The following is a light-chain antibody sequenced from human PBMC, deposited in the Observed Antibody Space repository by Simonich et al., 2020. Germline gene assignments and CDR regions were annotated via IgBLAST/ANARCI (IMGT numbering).Light chain of an antibody. V-gene: IGLV2-11*01. CDR3: CSYAGSYNWV. CDR2: DVS. J-gene: IGLJ3*02. CDR1: SSDVGGYNY. Sequence: QSALTQPRSVSGSPGQSVTISCTGTSSDVGGYNYVSWYQQHPGKAPQLMIYDVSKRPSGVPDRCSGSKSGNTASLTISGLQAEDEADYYCCSYAGSYNWVFGGGTKLTVL.